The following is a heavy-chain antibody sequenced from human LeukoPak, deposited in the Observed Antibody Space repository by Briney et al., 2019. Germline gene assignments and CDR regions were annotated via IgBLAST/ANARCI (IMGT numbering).Heavy chain of an antibody. D-gene: IGHD5-12*01. CDR3: AKDATGYGDAFDI. Sequence: HPGGSLRLSCAASGFTFSSYAMHWVRQAPGKGLEWVAVISYDGSNKYYADSVKGRFTISRDNSKNTLYLQMNSLRAEDTAVYYCAKDATGYGDAFDIWGQGTMVTVSS. J-gene: IGHJ3*02. CDR1: GFTFSSYA. CDR2: ISYDGSNK. V-gene: IGHV3-30-3*01.